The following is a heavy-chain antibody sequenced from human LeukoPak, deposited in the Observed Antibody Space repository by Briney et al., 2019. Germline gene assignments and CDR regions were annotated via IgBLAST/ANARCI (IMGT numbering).Heavy chain of an antibody. CDR1: GFTFSSYE. J-gene: IGHJ3*02. CDR3: ARDSESPTGI. Sequence: HPGGSLRLSCAASGFTFSSYEMNWVRQAPGKGLEWVSYISSSGSTIYYADSVKGRFTISRDNAKNSLYLQMNSLRAEDTAVYYCARDSESPTGIWGQGTMVTVSS. V-gene: IGHV3-48*03. D-gene: IGHD1-14*01. CDR2: ISSSGSTI.